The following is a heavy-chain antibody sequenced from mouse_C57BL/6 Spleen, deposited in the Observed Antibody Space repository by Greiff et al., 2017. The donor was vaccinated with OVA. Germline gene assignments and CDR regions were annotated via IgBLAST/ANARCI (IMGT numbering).Heavy chain of an antibody. CDR2: INPGSGGT. CDR3: ARSITTVVGGYFDY. D-gene: IGHD1-1*01. V-gene: IGHV1-54*01. CDR1: GYAFTNYL. Sequence: QVHVKQSGAELVRPGTSVKVSCKASGYAFTNYLIEWVKQRPGQGLEWIGVINPGSGGTNYNEKFKGKATLTADKSSSTAYMQLSSLTSEDSAVYFCARSITTVVGGYFDYWGQGTTLTVSS. J-gene: IGHJ2*01.